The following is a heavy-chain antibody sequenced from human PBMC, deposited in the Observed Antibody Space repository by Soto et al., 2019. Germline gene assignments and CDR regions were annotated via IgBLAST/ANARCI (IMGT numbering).Heavy chain of an antibody. CDR1: GGSISSNGYY. CDR2: IYYSGNT. CDR3: ETGPARTTFHWFDP. Sequence: QLQLQASGPRLVKPSETLSLTCTVSGGSISSNGYYWAWIRQPPGKGLEWIGTIYYSGNTYYNPSLGSRVSISGGTSKNQFSLKVNSGTAADTAVYYCETGPARTTFHWFDPWGQGTLVTVTS. J-gene: IGHJ5*02. V-gene: IGHV4-39*01. D-gene: IGHD1-1*01.